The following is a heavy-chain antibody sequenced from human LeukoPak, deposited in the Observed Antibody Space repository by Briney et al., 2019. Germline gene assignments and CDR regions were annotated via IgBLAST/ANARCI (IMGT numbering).Heavy chain of an antibody. CDR2: IIPIFGTA. J-gene: IGHJ4*02. V-gene: IGHV1-69*06. Sequence: SVKVSCKASGYTFTSYYMHWVRQAPGQGLECMGGIIPIFGTAIYAQKFQGRVTITADISTSTAYMELSSLRSEDTAVYYCARGRDGCTLGCDFDHWGQGTLVTVSS. D-gene: IGHD5-24*01. CDR3: ARGRDGCTLGCDFDH. CDR1: GYTFTSYY.